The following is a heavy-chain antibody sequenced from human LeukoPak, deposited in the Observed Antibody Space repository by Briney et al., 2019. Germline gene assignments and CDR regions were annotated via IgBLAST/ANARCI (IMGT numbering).Heavy chain of an antibody. Sequence: GASVKVSCKASGGTFSSYAISWVRQAPGQGLEWMRRIIPIFSTANHAQKFQGRVTITTDESTSTAYMELSSLRSEDTAVYYCARGGYYDSSSPFDYWGQGTLVTVSS. J-gene: IGHJ4*02. CDR1: GGTFSSYA. D-gene: IGHD3-22*01. CDR2: IIPIFSTA. CDR3: ARGGYYDSSSPFDY. V-gene: IGHV1-69*05.